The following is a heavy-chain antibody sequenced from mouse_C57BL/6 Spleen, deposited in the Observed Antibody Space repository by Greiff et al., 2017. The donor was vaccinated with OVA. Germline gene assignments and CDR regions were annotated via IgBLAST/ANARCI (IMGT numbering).Heavy chain of an antibody. CDR2: IYPGSGST. Sequence: QVQLKQPGAELVKPGASVKMSCKASGYTFTSYWITWVKQRPGQGLEWIGDIYPGSGSTNYNEKFKSKATLTVDTSSSTAYMQLSSLTSEDSAVDYCARKESNWDDAMDYWGQGTSVTVAS. CDR1: GYTFTSYW. CDR3: ARKESNWDDAMDY. D-gene: IGHD4-1*02. V-gene: IGHV1-55*01. J-gene: IGHJ4*01.